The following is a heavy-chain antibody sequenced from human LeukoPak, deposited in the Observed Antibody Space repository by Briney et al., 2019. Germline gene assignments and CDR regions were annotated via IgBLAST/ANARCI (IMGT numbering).Heavy chain of an antibody. Sequence: PGGSLRLSCAASGFTFDDYGMSWVRQAPGKGLEWVSGINWNGGSTGYADSVKGRFTISRDNAKNSLYLQMNSLRAEDTALYYCARDPQTYYYDSSGSDLYYYYYMDVWGKGTTVTVSS. J-gene: IGHJ6*03. V-gene: IGHV3-20*04. CDR3: ARDPQTYYYDSSGSDLYYYYYMDV. CDR2: INWNGGST. D-gene: IGHD3-22*01. CDR1: GFTFDDYG.